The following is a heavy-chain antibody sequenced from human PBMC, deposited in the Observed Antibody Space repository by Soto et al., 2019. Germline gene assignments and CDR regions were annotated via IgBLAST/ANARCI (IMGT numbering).Heavy chain of an antibody. CDR1: GGSISSGGYY. Sequence: QVQLQESGPGLVKPSQTLSLTCTVSGGSISSGGYYWSWIRXHPGKGLEWIGYIYYSGSTYYNPSLKSRVTISVDTSKNQFSLKLSSVTAADTAVYYCARGRVTTVTTFVDYWGQGTLVTVSS. D-gene: IGHD4-17*01. J-gene: IGHJ4*02. CDR2: IYYSGST. CDR3: ARGRVTTVTTFVDY. V-gene: IGHV4-31*03.